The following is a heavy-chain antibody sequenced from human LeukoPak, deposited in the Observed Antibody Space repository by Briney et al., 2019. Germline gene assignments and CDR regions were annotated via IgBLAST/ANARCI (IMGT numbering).Heavy chain of an antibody. CDR1: GFTVSSNY. CDR3: AREPTRIAAAGTN. J-gene: IGHJ4*02. D-gene: IGHD6-13*01. V-gene: IGHV3-53*01. CDR2: IYSGGST. Sequence: PGGSLTLSCAASGFTVSSNYMSWVRQAPGKGLEWVSVIYSGGSTYYADSVKGRFTISRDNSKNTLYLQMNSLRAEDTAVYYCAREPTRIAAAGTNWGQGTLVTVSS.